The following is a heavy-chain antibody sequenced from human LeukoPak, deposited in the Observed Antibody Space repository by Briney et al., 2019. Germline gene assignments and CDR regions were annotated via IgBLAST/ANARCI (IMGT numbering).Heavy chain of an antibody. J-gene: IGHJ5*02. CDR1: GGSISSSSYY. Sequence: PSETLSLTCTVSGGSISSSSYYWGWIRQPPGKGLEWIGSIYYSGSTYYNPSLKSRVTISVDTSKNQFSLKLSSVTAADTAVYYCARDSRLEYSSPRGGDWFDPWGQGTLVTVSS. CDR2: IYYSGST. CDR3: ARDSRLEYSSPRGGDWFDP. D-gene: IGHD6-6*01. V-gene: IGHV4-39*02.